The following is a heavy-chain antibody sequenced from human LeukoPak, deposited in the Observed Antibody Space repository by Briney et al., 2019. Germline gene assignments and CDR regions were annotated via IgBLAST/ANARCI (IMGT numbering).Heavy chain of an antibody. CDR3: ARARRRGTMIVVVRLDY. V-gene: IGHV1-8*01. J-gene: IGHJ4*02. D-gene: IGHD3-22*01. Sequence: ASVKVSCRASGYTFTSYDINWVTQATGQGLEWMGWMNPNSGNTGYAQKFQGRVTMTRNTSISTAYMELSSLRSEDTAVYYCARARRRGTMIVVVRLDYWGQGTLVTVSS. CDR1: GYTFTSYD. CDR2: MNPNSGNT.